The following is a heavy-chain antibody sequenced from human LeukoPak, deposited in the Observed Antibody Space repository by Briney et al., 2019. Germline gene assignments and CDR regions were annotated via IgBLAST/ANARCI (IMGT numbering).Heavy chain of an antibody. J-gene: IGHJ4*02. CDR3: ARVAGTKCFDY. CDR2: ISGSGGST. V-gene: IGHV3-23*01. CDR1: GFTFSTYA. D-gene: IGHD6-19*01. Sequence: GGSLRLSCAASGFTFSTYAVGWVRQAPGKGLEWVSSISGSGGSTSYADSVKGRFTISRDNSKNTLYLQMNSLRAEDTAIYYCARVAGTKCFDYWGQGTLVTVSS.